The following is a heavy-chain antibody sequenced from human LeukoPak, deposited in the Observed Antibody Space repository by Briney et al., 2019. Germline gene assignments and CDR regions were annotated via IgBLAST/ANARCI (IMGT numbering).Heavy chain of an antibody. Sequence: SETLSLTCTVSGGSISVYYWSWIRQPPGKGLEWIGYINYSGSTNYNPSLKSRVTISVDTSKNQFSLKLSSVTAADTAVYYCARHSKYYYDSSGSYVGYFQHWGQGTLVTVSS. CDR3: ARHSKYYYDSSGSYVGYFQH. CDR1: GGSISVYY. D-gene: IGHD3-22*01. V-gene: IGHV4-59*08. J-gene: IGHJ1*01. CDR2: INYSGST.